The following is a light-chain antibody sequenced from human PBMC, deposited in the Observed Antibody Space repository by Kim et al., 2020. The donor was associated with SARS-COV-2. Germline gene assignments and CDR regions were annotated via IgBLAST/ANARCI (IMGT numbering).Light chain of an antibody. J-gene: IGLJ2*01. V-gene: IGLV3-21*04. CDR1: VVGSKS. CDR2: YDS. Sequence: GKRAGFSLRGNVVGSKSVRWYQQTSGKAPVLLIYYDSDRPSGIPERFSGSNSGNTATLTISRVEAGDEADYYCQVWDSSSDHRVVFGGGTQLTVL. CDR3: QVWDSSSDHRVV.